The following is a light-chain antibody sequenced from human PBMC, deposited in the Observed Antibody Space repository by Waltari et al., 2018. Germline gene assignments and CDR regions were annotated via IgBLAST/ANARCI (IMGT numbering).Light chain of an antibody. V-gene: IGKV3-15*01. CDR2: GAS. CDR3: QQYNNWPPPWT. CDR1: QSVSSN. J-gene: IGKJ1*01. Sequence: EIVMTQSPATLSVSPGERATLSCRDSQSVSSNLAWYQQKPGQAPRPLIYGASTRATGIPARFSCSGSGTEFNLTISSLQSEDFAVYYCQQYNNWPPPWTFGQGTKVEIK.